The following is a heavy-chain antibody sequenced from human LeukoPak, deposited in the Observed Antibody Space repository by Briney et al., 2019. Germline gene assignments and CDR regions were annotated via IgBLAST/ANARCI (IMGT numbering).Heavy chain of an antibody. Sequence: SVKVSCKASGGTFSSYAISWVRQAPGQGLEWMGGIIPIFGTANYAQKFQGRVTITADESTSTAYMELSSLRSGDTAVYYCARDSYCSGGSCYGGYWGQGTLVTVSS. V-gene: IGHV1-69*13. CDR3: ARDSYCSGGSCYGGY. CDR1: GGTFSSYA. D-gene: IGHD2-15*01. J-gene: IGHJ4*02. CDR2: IIPIFGTA.